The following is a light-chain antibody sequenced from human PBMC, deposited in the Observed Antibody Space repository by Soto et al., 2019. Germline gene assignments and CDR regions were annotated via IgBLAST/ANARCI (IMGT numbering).Light chain of an antibody. CDR1: QSVSSN. Sequence: EIVMTQSPSTLPVSPGERATLSCRASQSVSSNLAWYQQKPGQAPRLLIYGASTRATGIPARFSGSGSGTEFTLTISSLQSEDFAVYYCQQYNNGWTFGQGTKVDIK. CDR2: GAS. CDR3: QQYNNGWT. J-gene: IGKJ1*01. V-gene: IGKV3-15*01.